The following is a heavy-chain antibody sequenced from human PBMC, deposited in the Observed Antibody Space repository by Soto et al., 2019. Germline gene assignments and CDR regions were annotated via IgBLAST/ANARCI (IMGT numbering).Heavy chain of an antibody. CDR3: TRGLASEKVDS. D-gene: IGHD6-19*01. CDR2: IFDSGPT. J-gene: IGHJ4*02. CDR1: GGSIHNNHYY. Sequence: QVQLQEAGPGLVKPSQTLSLTCNVSGGSIHNNHYYWSWIRQSQGKGLESIGPIFDSGPTYNNPSLRGRATISVDTSTNQSSLKLSPVTVADTAVYYCTRGLASEKVDSWGQGTLVTVSS. V-gene: IGHV4-30-4*01.